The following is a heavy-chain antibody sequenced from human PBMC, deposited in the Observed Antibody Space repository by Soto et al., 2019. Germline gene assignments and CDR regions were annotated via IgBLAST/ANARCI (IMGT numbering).Heavy chain of an antibody. CDR1: GFTFSSYW. D-gene: IGHD3-10*01. CDR3: ARFPVLPSLPVSRGYYYYGMDV. CDR2: INSDGSST. V-gene: IGHV3-74*01. Sequence: SLRLSCAASGFTFSSYWMHWVRQAPGKGLVWVSRINSDGSSTSYADSVKGRFTISRDNAKNTLYLQMNSLRAEDTAVYYCARFPVLPSLPVSRGYYYYGMDVWGQGTTVTVSS. J-gene: IGHJ6*02.